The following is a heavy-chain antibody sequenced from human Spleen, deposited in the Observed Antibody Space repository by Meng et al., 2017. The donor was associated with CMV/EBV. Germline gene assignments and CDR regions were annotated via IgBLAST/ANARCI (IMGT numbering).Heavy chain of an antibody. Sequence: SETLSLTCTVSGGSISTSSHYWGWIRQPPGKGLEWIGSIYYSGSTYYNPTLKSRLTISVDTSKNQFSLKLTSVTAADTAIYYCARDGGSITIFWDWGQGTLVTVSS. V-gene: IGHV4-39*07. CDR1: GGSISTSSHY. CDR3: ARDGGSITIFWD. D-gene: IGHD3-9*01. J-gene: IGHJ4*02. CDR2: IYYSGST.